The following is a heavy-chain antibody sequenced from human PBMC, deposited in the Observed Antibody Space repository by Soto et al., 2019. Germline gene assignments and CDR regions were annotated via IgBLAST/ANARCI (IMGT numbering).Heavy chain of an antibody. CDR3: ASASSWTDDAFDI. J-gene: IGHJ3*02. CDR1: GGSFSGYY. V-gene: IGHV4-34*01. CDR2: INHSGST. D-gene: IGHD6-13*01. Sequence: SETLSLTCAVYGGSFSGYYWSWIRQPPGKGLEWIGEINHSGSTNYNPPLKSRVTISVDTSKNQFSLKLSSVTAADTAVYYCASASSWTDDAFDIWGQGTMVTVSS.